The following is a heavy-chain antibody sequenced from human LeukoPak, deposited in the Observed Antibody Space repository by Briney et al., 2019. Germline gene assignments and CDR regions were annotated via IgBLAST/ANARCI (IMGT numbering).Heavy chain of an antibody. D-gene: IGHD1-26*01. Sequence: GESLKISCKGSGYSFTSYWIGWVRQMPGKGLEWMGIIYPGDSETRNSPSFQGQVTISVDKSISSAYLQWSSLKASDTAMYYCARRIVGARHYFDYWGQGTLVTVSS. V-gene: IGHV5-51*01. CDR2: IYPGDSET. J-gene: IGHJ4*02. CDR3: ARRIVGARHYFDY. CDR1: GYSFTSYW.